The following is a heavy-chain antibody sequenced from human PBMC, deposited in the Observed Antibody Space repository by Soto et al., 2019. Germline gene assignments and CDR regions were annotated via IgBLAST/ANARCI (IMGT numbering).Heavy chain of an antibody. CDR3: AGYCSGGSCYDWFDP. J-gene: IGHJ5*02. CDR1: GGTFSSYA. CDR2: IIPIFGTA. V-gene: IGHV1-69*06. D-gene: IGHD2-15*01. Sequence: GASVKVSCKASGGTFSSYAVSWVRQAPGQGLEWMGGIIPIFGTANYAQKFQGRVTITADKSTSTAYMELSSLRSEDTAVYYCAGYCSGGSCYDWFDPWGQGTLVTVSS.